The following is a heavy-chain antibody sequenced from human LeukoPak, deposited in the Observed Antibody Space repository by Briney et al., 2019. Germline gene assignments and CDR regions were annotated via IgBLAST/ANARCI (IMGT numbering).Heavy chain of an antibody. CDR1: GYTFTSYA. CDR3: SRKKRRYSSSLYSLAY. J-gene: IGHJ4*02. V-gene: IGHV1-3*01. CDR2: INAGNGNT. Sequence: ASVKVSCKASGYTFTSYAMHWVRQAPGQRLEWMGWINAGNGNTKYSQKFQGRVTITRDTSASTAYVELSSLRSEDTAVYYCSRKKRRYSSSLYSLAYWGQGTLVTVSS. D-gene: IGHD6-13*01.